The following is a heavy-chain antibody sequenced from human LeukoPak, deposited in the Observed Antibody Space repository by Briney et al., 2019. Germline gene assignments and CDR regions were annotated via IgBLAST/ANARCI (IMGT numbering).Heavy chain of an antibody. CDR2: INQDESQQ. Sequence: GGSLRLSCTTSGFTFTLYWMAWIRQSPGKGLEWVTNINQDESQQYYLESVEGRFTVSRDNARNSVYLHMNNLRVEDTAVYYCSNGVYSPSYWGRGTLVTVSS. CDR3: SNGVYSPSY. J-gene: IGHJ4*02. CDR1: GFTFTLYW. V-gene: IGHV3-7*01. D-gene: IGHD7-27*01.